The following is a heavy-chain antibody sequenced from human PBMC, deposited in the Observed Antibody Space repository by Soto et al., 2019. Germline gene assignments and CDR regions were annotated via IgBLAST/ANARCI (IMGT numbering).Heavy chain of an antibody. CDR3: ARGRNWNYVPFDD. CDR1: GGSISSYY. J-gene: IGHJ4*02. Sequence: TSETLSLTCTVSGGSISSYYWSWIRQPPGKGLEWIGYIYYSGSTNYNPSLKSRVTMSVDTSKNQFSLKLSSVTAADTAVYYCARGRNWNYVPFDDWGQGTLVTVSS. D-gene: IGHD1-7*01. V-gene: IGHV4-59*01. CDR2: IYYSGST.